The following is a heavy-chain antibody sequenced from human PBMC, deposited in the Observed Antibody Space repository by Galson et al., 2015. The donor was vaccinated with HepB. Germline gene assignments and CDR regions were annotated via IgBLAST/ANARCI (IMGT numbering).Heavy chain of an antibody. CDR1: GYTFTGYF. D-gene: IGHD2-21*02. CDR2: INPDSGGT. V-gene: IGHV1-2*04. Sequence: SVKVSCKASGYTFTGYFMYWVRQAPGQGLEWMGRINPDSGGTKYAQKFQGWVTMTRDTSINTAYMELSRLTSDDTAVYYCARGTASWNLDSWGQGTLVTVSS. J-gene: IGHJ4*02. CDR3: ARGTASWNLDS.